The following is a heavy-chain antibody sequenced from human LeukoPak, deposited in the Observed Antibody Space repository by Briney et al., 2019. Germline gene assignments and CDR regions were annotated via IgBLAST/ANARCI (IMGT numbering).Heavy chain of an antibody. J-gene: IGHJ4*02. D-gene: IGHD2-21*02. V-gene: IGHV4-4*07. CDR3: ARDGGDSLAVDY. CDR2: IYTSGST. Sequence: KPSVTLSLTCTLSGGSISRYYWSWLRQPAGKGLEWIGRIYTSGSTNYNPSLKSRVTMSVDTSKNQFSMKLSSVTAADTAVYYCARDGGDSLAVDYWGQGTLVTVSS. CDR1: GGSISRYY.